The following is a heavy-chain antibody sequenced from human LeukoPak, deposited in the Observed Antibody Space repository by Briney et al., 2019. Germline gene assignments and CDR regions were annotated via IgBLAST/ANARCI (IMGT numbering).Heavy chain of an antibody. D-gene: IGHD5-24*01. CDR1: GYTFTGYY. CDR2: INPNSGGT. V-gene: IGHV1-2*02. Sequence: ASVKVSCKAPGYTFTGYYMHWVRQAPGQGLEWMGWINPNSGGTNYAQKLQGRVTMTTDTSTSTAYMELRSLRSDDTAVYYCARGRGDGYTFDYWGQGTLVTVSS. J-gene: IGHJ4*02. CDR3: ARGRGDGYTFDY.